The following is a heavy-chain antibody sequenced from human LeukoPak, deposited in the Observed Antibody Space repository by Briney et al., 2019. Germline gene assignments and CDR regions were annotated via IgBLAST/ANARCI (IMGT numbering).Heavy chain of an antibody. J-gene: IGHJ5*02. D-gene: IGHD3-22*01. V-gene: IGHV4-59*08. Sequence: SETLSLTCTVSGGSISSYYWSWIRQPPGKGLEWIGYIYYSGSTNYNPSLKSRVTISVDTSKNQFSLKLSSVTAADTAVYYCARHYYDSSGDNWFDPWGQGTLVTVSS. CDR3: ARHYYDSSGDNWFDP. CDR1: GGSISSYY. CDR2: IYYSGST.